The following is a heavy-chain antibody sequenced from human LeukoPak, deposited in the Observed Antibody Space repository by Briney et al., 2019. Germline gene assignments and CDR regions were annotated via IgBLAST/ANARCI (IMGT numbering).Heavy chain of an antibody. D-gene: IGHD5-12*01. CDR1: GFTFSSYW. CDR3: ARYSGYDAPDY. CDR2: IKQDGSEK. J-gene: IGHJ4*02. V-gene: IGHV3-7*01. Sequence: PGGSLRLSCAAFGFTFSSYWMSWVRQAPGKGLEWVANIKQDGSEKYYVDSVKGRFTISRDNAKNSLYLQMNSLRAEDTAVYYCARYSGYDAPDYWGQGTLVTVSS.